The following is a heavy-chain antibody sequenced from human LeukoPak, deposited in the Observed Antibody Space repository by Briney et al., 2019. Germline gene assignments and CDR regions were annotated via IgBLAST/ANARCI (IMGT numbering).Heavy chain of an antibody. CDR2: ISGSGGST. V-gene: IGHV3-23*01. CDR3: AKGGLLWFGEFPYNDAFDI. Sequence: GGSLRLSCAASGFTFSSYAMSWVRQAPGKGLEWVPAISGSGGSTYYADSVKGRFTISRDNSKNTLYLQMNSLRAEDTAVYYCAKGGLLWFGEFPYNDAFDIWGQGTMVPVSS. J-gene: IGHJ3*02. CDR1: GFTFSSYA. D-gene: IGHD3-10*01.